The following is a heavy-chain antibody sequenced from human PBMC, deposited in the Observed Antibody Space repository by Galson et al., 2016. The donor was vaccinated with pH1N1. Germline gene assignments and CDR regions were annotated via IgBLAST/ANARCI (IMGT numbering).Heavy chain of an antibody. CDR2: ILPKSGEA. D-gene: IGHD6-13*01. CDR3: ARVSGYSSDWYIYGMDV. Sequence: SVKVSCKVSGDTFSDYVITWVRQAPGQGLEWMGGILPKSGEAKYAQKFQGRISITADEATATAFVDLNRLKSGDTAVYYCARVSGYSSDWYIYGMDVWGQGTTVTVSS. V-gene: IGHV1-69*13. CDR1: GDTFSDYV. J-gene: IGHJ6*02.